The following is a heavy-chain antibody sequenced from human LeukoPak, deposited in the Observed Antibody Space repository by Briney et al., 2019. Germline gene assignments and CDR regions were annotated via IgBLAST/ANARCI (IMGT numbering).Heavy chain of an antibody. Sequence: PSETLSLTCTVSGGSISSGSYYWSWIRQPAGKGLEWIGRIYTSGSTNYNPSLKSRVTISVDTSKNQFSLKLSSVTAADTAVYYCASTSGSSWHYFDYWGQGTLVTVSS. CDR1: GGSISSGSYY. CDR2: IYTSGST. CDR3: ASTSGSSWHYFDY. V-gene: IGHV4-61*02. D-gene: IGHD6-13*01. J-gene: IGHJ4*02.